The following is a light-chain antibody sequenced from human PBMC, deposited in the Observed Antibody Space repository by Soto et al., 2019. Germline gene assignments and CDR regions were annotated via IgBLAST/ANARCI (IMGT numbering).Light chain of an antibody. Sequence: QSALTQPASVSGSPGQSITISCTGTSSDVGAYNYVSWYQHHPGKAPKLLIYDVSHRPSGVSNRFSGSKSGNTASLTISGLQAEDEADNYCSSYTRSSTVVFGGGTKLTVL. J-gene: IGLJ2*01. CDR2: DVS. CDR1: SSDVGAYNY. V-gene: IGLV2-14*03. CDR3: SSYTRSSTVV.